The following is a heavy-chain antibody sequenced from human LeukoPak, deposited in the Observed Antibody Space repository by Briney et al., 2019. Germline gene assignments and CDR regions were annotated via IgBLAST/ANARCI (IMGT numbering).Heavy chain of an antibody. V-gene: IGHV3-13*01. CDR1: GFAFRSYD. CDR3: ARAAYSSTWYSRYFDL. CDR2: IGTAGEI. J-gene: IGHJ2*01. D-gene: IGHD6-13*01. Sequence: GGSLRLSCAASGFAFRSYDMHWVRQATGKGLEWVSGIGTAGEIYYPGSVKGRFTISRENAKNSLYLQMNSLRAGDTAVYHCARAAYSSTWYSRYFDLWGRGTLVTVSS.